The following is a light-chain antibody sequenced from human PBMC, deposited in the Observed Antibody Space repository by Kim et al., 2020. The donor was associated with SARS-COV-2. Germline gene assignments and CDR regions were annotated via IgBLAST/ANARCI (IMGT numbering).Light chain of an antibody. CDR3: QQYNSYSIT. V-gene: IGKV1-5*03. J-gene: IGKJ5*01. CDR2: LAS. Sequence: DIQMTQSPSTLSASVGDSVTITCRASQSISNWLAWFQQKPGKAPQLLIYLASTLETGVPSRFSGSGSETEFTLTISSLQPHDFATYYCQQYNSYSITFGQGTRLEIK. CDR1: QSISNW.